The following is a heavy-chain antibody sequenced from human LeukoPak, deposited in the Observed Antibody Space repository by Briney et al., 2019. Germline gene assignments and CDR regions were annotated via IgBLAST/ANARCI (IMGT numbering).Heavy chain of an antibody. CDR2: ISAYNGNT. V-gene: IGHV1-18*01. J-gene: IGHJ4*02. D-gene: IGHD3-22*01. Sequence: ASVKVSCKASGYTFTSYGISWVRQAPGQGLEGMGRISAYNGNTNYAQKLQGRVTMTTDTSTSTAYMELRSLRSDDTAVYYCARETRYYYDSSGSDYWGQGTLVTVSS. CDR3: ARETRYYYDSSGSDY. CDR1: GYTFTSYG.